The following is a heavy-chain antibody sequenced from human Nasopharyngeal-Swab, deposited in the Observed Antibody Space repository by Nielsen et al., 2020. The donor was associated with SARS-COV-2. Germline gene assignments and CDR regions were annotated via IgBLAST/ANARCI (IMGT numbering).Heavy chain of an antibody. CDR1: GLRFNVYS. CDR3: AKDIFRYSSGCQG. V-gene: IGHV3-30-3*01. Sequence: GGSLRLSCEASGLRFNVYSFHWVRQAPGKGLDWVAFLSYDGITEDYADSVKGRFSVSRDNSKRMLYLQMHSLRVEDTAMYYCAKDIFRYSSGCQGWGQGTLVTVSS. CDR2: LSYDGITE. D-gene: IGHD6-19*01. J-gene: IGHJ4*02.